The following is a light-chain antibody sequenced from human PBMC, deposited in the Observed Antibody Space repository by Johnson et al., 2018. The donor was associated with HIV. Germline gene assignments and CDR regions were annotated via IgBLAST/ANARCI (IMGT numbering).Light chain of an antibody. CDR2: DNN. J-gene: IGLJ1*01. CDR3: GTWDSSLSAYV. Sequence: QPVLTQPPSVSAAPGQKVTISCSGSSSNIANIYVSWYQQLQGTAPKLLIYDNNNRPSGIPDRFSGSKSGTSATLGITGLQTGDEADYYCGTWDSSLSAYVFGTGTKVTVL. CDR1: SSNIANIY. V-gene: IGLV1-51*01.